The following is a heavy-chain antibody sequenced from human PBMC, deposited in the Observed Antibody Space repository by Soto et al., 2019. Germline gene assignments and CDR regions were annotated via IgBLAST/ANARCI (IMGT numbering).Heavy chain of an antibody. V-gene: IGHV4-34*01. Sequence: QVQLQQWGAGLLKPSETLSLTCAVYGGSFSGYYWSWIRQPPGKGLEWIGEINHSGSTNYNPSLKSRVTISVDTSKNQVSLKLSSVTAADTAVYYCARAQWDIVVVVAASKGAFDIWGQGTMVTVSS. D-gene: IGHD2-15*01. CDR3: ARAQWDIVVVVAASKGAFDI. CDR2: INHSGST. J-gene: IGHJ3*02. CDR1: GGSFSGYY.